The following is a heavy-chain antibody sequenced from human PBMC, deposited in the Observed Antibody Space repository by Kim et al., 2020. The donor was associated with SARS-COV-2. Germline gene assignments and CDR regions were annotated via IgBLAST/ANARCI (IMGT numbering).Heavy chain of an antibody. Sequence: ASVKVSCKASGYTFTSYGISWVRQAPGQGLEWMGWISAYNGNTNYAQKLQGRVTMTTDTSTSTAYMELRSLRSDDTAVYYCARRAQYQLLYRHYYYGMDVWGQGTTVTVSS. CDR1: GYTFTSYG. CDR3: ARRAQYQLLYRHYYYGMDV. J-gene: IGHJ6*02. CDR2: ISAYNGNT. V-gene: IGHV1-18*04. D-gene: IGHD2-2*02.